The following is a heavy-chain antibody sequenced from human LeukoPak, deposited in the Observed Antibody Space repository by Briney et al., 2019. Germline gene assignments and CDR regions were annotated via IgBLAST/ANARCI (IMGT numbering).Heavy chain of an antibody. V-gene: IGHV4-4*09. CDR3: ARQSEYCSSTSCYTGLLDY. Sequence: SETLSLTCTVSGGSISSYYWSWIRQPPGKGLEWIGYIYTSGSTNHNPSLKSRVTISVDTSKNQFSLKLSSVTAADTAVYYCARQSEYCSSTSCYTGLLDYWGQGTLVPVSS. CDR1: GGSISSYY. CDR2: IYTSGST. D-gene: IGHD2-2*01. J-gene: IGHJ4*02.